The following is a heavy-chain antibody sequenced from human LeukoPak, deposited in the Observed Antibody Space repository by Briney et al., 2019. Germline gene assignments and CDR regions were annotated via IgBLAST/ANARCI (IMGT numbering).Heavy chain of an antibody. CDR3: ARDQGSGSYYGYWFVP. V-gene: IGHV3-21*01. CDR1: GFTFSSYS. J-gene: IGHJ5*02. Sequence: PGGSLRLSRAASGFTFSSYSMNWVRQAPGKGLEWVSSISSSSSYIYYADPVKGRFTISRDNAKNTLYLQMNSLRAEDTAVYYCARDQGSGSYYGYWFVPWGQGTLAAVSS. CDR2: ISSSSSYI. D-gene: IGHD1-26*01.